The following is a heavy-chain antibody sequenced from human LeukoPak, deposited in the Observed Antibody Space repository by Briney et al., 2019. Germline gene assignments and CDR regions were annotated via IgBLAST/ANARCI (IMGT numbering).Heavy chain of an antibody. D-gene: IGHD4-17*01. Sequence: PLASVKVSCKASGYTFTSYGIIWVRQAPGQGLEWMGWISAYYGNTNYAQKLQGRVTMTTDTSTSTAYMELRSLRSDDTAVYYCARAESGSMTTVTTVDYWGQGTPVTVSS. CDR1: GYTFTSYG. CDR2: ISAYYGNT. J-gene: IGHJ4*02. CDR3: ARAESGSMTTVTTVDY. V-gene: IGHV1-18*01.